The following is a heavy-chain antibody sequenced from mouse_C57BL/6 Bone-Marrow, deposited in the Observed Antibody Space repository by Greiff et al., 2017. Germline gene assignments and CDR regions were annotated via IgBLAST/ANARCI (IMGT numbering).Heavy chain of an antibody. V-gene: IGHV1-55*01. CDR3: ASPYYSHYWYFYV. CDR2: IYPGSGSP. Sequence: QVQLQQPGAELVKPGASVKMSCKASGYNFTSYWITWVKQRPGQGLEWIGDIYPGSGSPNYTEQFKSKDTLTVEPSSSPAYMQLSSLTYEDYAVYYCASPYYSHYWYFYVWGTGTTVTVSA. D-gene: IGHD2-12*01. J-gene: IGHJ1*03. CDR1: GYNFTSYW.